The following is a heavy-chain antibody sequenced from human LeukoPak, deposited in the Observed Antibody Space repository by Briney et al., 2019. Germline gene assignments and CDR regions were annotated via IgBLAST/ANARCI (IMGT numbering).Heavy chain of an antibody. CDR2: IIPIFGTA. Sequence: SVKVSCKASGGTFSSYAISWVRQAHGQGLEWMGRIIPIFGTANYAQKFQGRVTITTDESARTAYMELSSLRSEDTAVYYCAKTPVPGIAVAEDYWGQGTLVTVSS. J-gene: IGHJ4*02. CDR1: GGTFSSYA. D-gene: IGHD6-19*01. V-gene: IGHV1-69*05. CDR3: AKTPVPGIAVAEDY.